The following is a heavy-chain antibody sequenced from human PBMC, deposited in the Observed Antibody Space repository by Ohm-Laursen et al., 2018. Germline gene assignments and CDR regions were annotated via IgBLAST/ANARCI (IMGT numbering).Heavy chain of an antibody. CDR2: ISYSGST. D-gene: IGHD2-2*01. J-gene: IGHJ4*02. CDR1: GGSISSGAYC. V-gene: IGHV4-31*01. Sequence: TLSLTCTVSGGSISSGAYCWSWIRQPPGKSLEWIGYISYSGSTYYNPSLRSLVTISLDTSKNQFSLSLTSVMAADTAIYFCAGGYQLPYYWGQGSFVTVSS. CDR3: AGGYQLPYY.